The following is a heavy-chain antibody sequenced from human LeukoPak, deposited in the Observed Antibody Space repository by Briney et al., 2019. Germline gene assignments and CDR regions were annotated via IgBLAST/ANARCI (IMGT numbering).Heavy chain of an antibody. CDR3: ARHGFDPVQNVAHWYFDL. D-gene: IGHD3-10*01. CDR1: GGSFSTYY. CDR2: ISYSGNT. J-gene: IGHJ2*01. Sequence: SETLSLTCAVYGGSFSTYYWTWIRQPPGEGLEWIAEISYSGNTNYNPSLKSRVTIGTSKNEISLNLTSVTAADTAVYYCARHGFDPVQNVAHWYFDLWGRGTLVTVSS. V-gene: IGHV4-34*01.